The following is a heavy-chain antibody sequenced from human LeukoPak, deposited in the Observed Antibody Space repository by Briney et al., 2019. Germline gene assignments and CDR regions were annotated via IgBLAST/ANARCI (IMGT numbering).Heavy chain of an antibody. CDR1: GFSVSSEYY. CDR3: ARRSVYGDAFDI. D-gene: IGHD5/OR15-5a*01. CDR2: IYYSGTT. V-gene: IGHV4-31*11. J-gene: IGHJ3*02. Sequence: SETLPLTCAVSGFSVSSEYYWGWIRQHPGKALEWIGYIYYSGTTYQNPSLKSRLVISVDTSKNQFSLNLSSVTAADTAVYYCARRSVYGDAFDIWGQGTMVTVFS.